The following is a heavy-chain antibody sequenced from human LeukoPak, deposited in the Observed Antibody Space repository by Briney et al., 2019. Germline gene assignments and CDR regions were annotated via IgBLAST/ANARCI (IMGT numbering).Heavy chain of an antibody. CDR2: IIPIYGTP. D-gene: IGHD3-3*02. J-gene: IGHJ6*03. Sequence: SVKVSCKASGGTLSGYAISWVRQAPGQGLEWMGGIIPIYGTPHSAQKFQGRVTITTDESTSTALMDLSSLRSEDTAVYYCARGKLGYYYYHMDAWGKGTTVTVSS. V-gene: IGHV1-69*05. CDR3: ARGKLGYYYYHMDA. CDR1: GGTLSGYA.